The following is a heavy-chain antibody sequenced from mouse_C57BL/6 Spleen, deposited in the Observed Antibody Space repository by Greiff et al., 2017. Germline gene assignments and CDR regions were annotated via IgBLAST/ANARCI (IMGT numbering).Heavy chain of an antibody. CDR3: ARCWGDYDGFDY. Sequence: EVKLEESGPGLVKPSQSLSLTCSVTGYSITSGYYWNWIRQFPGNKLEWMGYISYDGSNNYNPSLKNRISITRDTSKNQFFLKLNSVTTEDTATYYCARCWGDYDGFDYWGQGTTLTVSS. D-gene: IGHD2-4*01. CDR1: GYSITSGYY. J-gene: IGHJ2*01. V-gene: IGHV3-6*01. CDR2: ISYDGSN.